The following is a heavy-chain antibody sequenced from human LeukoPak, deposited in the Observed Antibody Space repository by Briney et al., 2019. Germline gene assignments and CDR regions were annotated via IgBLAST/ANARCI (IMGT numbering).Heavy chain of an antibody. CDR3: ARGTLNCGGDCYGY. V-gene: IGHV1-8*01. J-gene: IGHJ4*02. CDR2: MNPNSGNT. CDR1: GYTFTSYD. D-gene: IGHD2-21*01. Sequence: ASVKVSCKASGYTFTSYDINWVRQATGQGLEWMGWMNPNSGNTGYAQKFQGRVTMTGNTSISTAYMELSSLRSEDTAVYYCARGTLNCGGDCYGYWGQGTLVTVSS.